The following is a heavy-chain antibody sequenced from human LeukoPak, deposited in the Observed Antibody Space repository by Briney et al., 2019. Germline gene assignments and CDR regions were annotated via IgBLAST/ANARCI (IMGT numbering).Heavy chain of an antibody. Sequence: SETLSLTCTVSGGSISSGDYYWSWLRQPPGNGLEWIGYIYYSGSTYYKPSLKSRVTISVHTSKNQFSLKLSSVTAADTAVYYCARVYGTVWFGIDCWGQGTLVTVSS. J-gene: IGHJ4*02. V-gene: IGHV4-30-4*01. CDR1: GGSISSGDYY. D-gene: IGHD3-10*01. CDR3: ARVYGTVWFGIDC. CDR2: IYYSGST.